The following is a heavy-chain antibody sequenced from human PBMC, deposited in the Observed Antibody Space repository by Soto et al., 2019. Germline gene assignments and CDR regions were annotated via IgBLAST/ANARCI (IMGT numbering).Heavy chain of an antibody. V-gene: IGHV4-59*08. J-gene: IGHJ6*02. CDR1: GGSITSHY. Sequence: SETLSLTCSVSGGSITSHYCSWFRQPPGKGLEWIGYIHHSGSTSYNPSLNSRVTMSVDTSKSQFSLKVSSVTTADTALYYCARQGFGQLHGLVDVWGPGTTVTVSS. CDR3: ARQGFGQLHGLVDV. D-gene: IGHD3-10*01. CDR2: IHHSGST.